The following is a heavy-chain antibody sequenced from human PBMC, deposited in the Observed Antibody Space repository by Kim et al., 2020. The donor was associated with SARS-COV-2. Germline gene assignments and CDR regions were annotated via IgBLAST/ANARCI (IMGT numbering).Heavy chain of an antibody. CDR2: IGAGGRA. V-gene: IGHV3-23*01. CDR3: GKENVEGSGWYTVES. Sequence: GGSLRLSCVASGISFSTYGISWVPQAPGKGLEWVSAIGAGGRAYYADSVQGRFTVARDISDNTLYLQMYSLRAEDTAVYFCGKENVEGSGWYTVESWGQGTRVTVSS. D-gene: IGHD6-19*01. J-gene: IGHJ4*02. CDR1: GISFSTYG.